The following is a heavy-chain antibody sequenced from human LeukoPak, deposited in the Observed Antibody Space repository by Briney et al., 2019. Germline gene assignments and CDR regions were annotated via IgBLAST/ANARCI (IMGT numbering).Heavy chain of an antibody. V-gene: IGHV3-30*04. CDR3: ARGPNYGDSLWKPNFDY. CDR2: ISYDGSNE. J-gene: IGHJ4*02. CDR1: GFIFSSYT. D-gene: IGHD4-17*01. Sequence: GGSLRLSCAASGFIFSSYTMHWVRQAPGKGLEWVAFISYDGSNEYHVDSVRGRFTISRDNSKNTLFLQMNSLRPEDAAVYYCARGPNYGDSLWKPNFDYWGQGTLVTVSS.